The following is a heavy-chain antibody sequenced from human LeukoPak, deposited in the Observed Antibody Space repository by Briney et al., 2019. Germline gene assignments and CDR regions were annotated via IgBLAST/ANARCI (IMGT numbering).Heavy chain of an antibody. CDR1: GFTFSSYW. CDR2: INHNGNVN. J-gene: IGHJ4*02. V-gene: IGHV3-7*01. Sequence: GGSLRLSCAASGFTFSSYWMNWARQAPGKGLEWVASINHNGNVNYYVDSVKGRFTISRDNAKNSLYLQMDSLRDEDTAVYYCAREPPGNYDSSGYYYAHFDYWGQGTLVTVSS. CDR3: AREPPGNYDSSGYYYAHFDY. D-gene: IGHD3-22*01.